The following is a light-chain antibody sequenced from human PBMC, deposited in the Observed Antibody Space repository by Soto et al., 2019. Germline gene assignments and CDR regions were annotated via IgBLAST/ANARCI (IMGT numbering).Light chain of an antibody. CDR1: QSIGTN. J-gene: IGKJ3*01. CDR3: QQYNKWPLFT. Sequence: ETVLTQSPATLSVSPGERATLSCRASQSIGTNLAWYQQRPGQHPRLLIYGASTRATGVPARFSGSGSGTEFTLTINSLQSEDFALYYCQQYNKWPLFTFGPGTKVDIK. V-gene: IGKV3-15*01. CDR2: GAS.